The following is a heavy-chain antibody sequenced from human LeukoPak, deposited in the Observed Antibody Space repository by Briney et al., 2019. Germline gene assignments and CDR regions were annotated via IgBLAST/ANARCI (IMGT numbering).Heavy chain of an antibody. D-gene: IGHD2-2*01. J-gene: IGHJ4*02. CDR2: INSDGSST. V-gene: IGHV3-74*01. Sequence: GGSLRLSCAASGFTLSPYWMHWVRQAPGKGLVWVSRINSDGSSTTYADSVKGRFTISRDNTKNTLYLQMNILRAEDTAVYYCARARCSRTSCNTESDYWGQGTLATVSS. CDR1: GFTLSPYW. CDR3: ARARCSRTSCNTESDY.